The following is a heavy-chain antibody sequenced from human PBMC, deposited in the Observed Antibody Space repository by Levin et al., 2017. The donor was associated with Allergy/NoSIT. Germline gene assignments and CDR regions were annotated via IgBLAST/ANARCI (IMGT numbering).Heavy chain of an antibody. Sequence: ASVKVSCKASGYTFTSYAMHWVRQAPGQRLEWMGWINAGNGNTKYSQKFQGRVTITRDTSASTAYMELSSLRSEDTAVYYCARGQGSEYSSSWFIYYGMDVWGQGTTVTVSS. CDR1: GYTFTSYA. CDR2: INAGNGNT. D-gene: IGHD6-6*01. V-gene: IGHV1-3*01. J-gene: IGHJ6*02. CDR3: ARGQGSEYSSSWFIYYGMDV.